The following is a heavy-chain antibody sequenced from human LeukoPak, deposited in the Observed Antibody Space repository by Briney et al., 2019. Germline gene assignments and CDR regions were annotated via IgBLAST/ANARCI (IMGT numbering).Heavy chain of an antibody. CDR1: GFTVSSNS. J-gene: IGHJ6*03. V-gene: IGHV3-53*01. D-gene: IGHD2-15*01. CDR3: ARDELGYCSGGSCPYMDV. CDR2: IYSGGNT. Sequence: PGGSLRLSCTVSGFTVSSNSWSWVRQAPGKGLEWVSFIYSGGNTHYSDSVKGRFTISRDNAKNSLYLQMNSLRAEDTAVYYCARDELGYCSGGSCPYMDVWGKGTTVTVSS.